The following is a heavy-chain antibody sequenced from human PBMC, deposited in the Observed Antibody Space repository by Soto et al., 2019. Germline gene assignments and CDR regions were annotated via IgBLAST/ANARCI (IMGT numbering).Heavy chain of an antibody. D-gene: IGHD4-17*01. CDR2: IYHSGST. J-gene: IGHJ6*02. V-gene: IGHV4-4*02. CDR3: ARGYGENGGFYYYYGMDV. CDR1: GGSISSSNW. Sequence: QVQLQESGPGLVKPSGTLSLTCAVSGGSISSSNWWSWVRQPPGKGLEWIGEIYHSGSTNYNPSLKSRVTISVDKSKTQFSLKLSSVTAADTAVYYCARGYGENGGFYYYYGMDVWGQGPTVTVSS.